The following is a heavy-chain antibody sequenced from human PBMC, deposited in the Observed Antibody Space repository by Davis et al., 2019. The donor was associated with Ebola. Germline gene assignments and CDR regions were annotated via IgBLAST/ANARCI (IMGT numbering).Heavy chain of an antibody. CDR1: GFTFSSYW. J-gene: IGHJ4*02. CDR2: IKGDGTNK. V-gene: IGHV3-7*01. CDR3: VRDRGWLQHDF. D-gene: IGHD5-24*01. Sequence: PGGSLRLSCAASGFTFSSYWMTWVRQAPGKGLEWVAYIKGDGTNKYYVDSVKGRFTISRDNAKNSLSLQMNSLRAEDTAVYYCVRDRGWLQHDFWGQGTLVIVSS.